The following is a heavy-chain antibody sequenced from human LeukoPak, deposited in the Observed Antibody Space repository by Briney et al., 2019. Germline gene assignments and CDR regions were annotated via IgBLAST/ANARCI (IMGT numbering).Heavy chain of an antibody. Sequence: GGSLRLSCAASGFTLSSYGMHWVRQAPGKGLEWVAVIWYDGSNKYYADSVKGRFTISRDNSKNTLYLQMNSLRAEDTAVYYCARDSSGWADKFDYWGQGTLVTVSS. V-gene: IGHV3-33*01. CDR2: IWYDGSNK. J-gene: IGHJ4*02. CDR3: ARDSSGWADKFDY. D-gene: IGHD6-19*01. CDR1: GFTLSSYG.